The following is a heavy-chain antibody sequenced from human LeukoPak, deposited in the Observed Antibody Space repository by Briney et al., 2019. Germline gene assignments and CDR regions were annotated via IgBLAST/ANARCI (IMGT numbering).Heavy chain of an antibody. J-gene: IGHJ4*02. CDR2: ITSSGAV. CDR3: AREDGYSSSWYSDY. V-gene: IGHV3-21*04. D-gene: IGHD6-13*01. CDR1: GFTVSSYG. Sequence: GGSLRLSCAASGFTVSSYGMNWVRQAPVKGLEWVSSITSSGAVYYADSMRGRFTISRDNAKNSLYLQMNSLRAEDTAVYYCAREDGYSSSWYSDYWGQGTLVTVSS.